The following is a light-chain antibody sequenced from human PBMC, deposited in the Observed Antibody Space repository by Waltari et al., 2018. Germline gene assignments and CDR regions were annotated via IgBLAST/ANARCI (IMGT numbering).Light chain of an antibody. V-gene: IGKV1-9*01. CDR1: QGIGNY. J-gene: IGKJ5*01. CDR3: QQRNSYPIT. CDR2: TAS. Sequence: DIQLTQSPSFLSASVGDRVTITCRSSQGIGNYLAWYQQKAGKAPKLLIHTASTLQGGVPSRFSGSGSGTEFTLTIGSLQPEDFATYYCQQRNSYPITFGQGTRLEIK.